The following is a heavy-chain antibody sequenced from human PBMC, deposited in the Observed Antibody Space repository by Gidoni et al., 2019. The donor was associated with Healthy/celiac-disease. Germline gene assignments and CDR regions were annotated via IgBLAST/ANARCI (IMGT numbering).Heavy chain of an antibody. CDR1: GGSISSGDYY. CDR2: IYYSGST. J-gene: IGHJ4*02. D-gene: IGHD2-15*01. CDR3: ARETLGGYCSGGSCYSFDY. V-gene: IGHV4-30-4*01. Sequence: QVQLQESGPGLVQPSQTLSLPCTVSGGSISSGDYYWSWIRQPPGKGLEWIGYIYYSGSTYYNPSLKSRVTISVDTSKNQFSLKLSSVTAADTAVYYCARETLGGYCSGGSCYSFDYWGQGTLVTVSS.